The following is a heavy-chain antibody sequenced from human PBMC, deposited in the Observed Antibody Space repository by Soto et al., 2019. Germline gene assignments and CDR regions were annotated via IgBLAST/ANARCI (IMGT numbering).Heavy chain of an antibody. CDR2: IIPIFGTA. CDR1: GGAFSSYA. Sequence: SVKVSCKASGGAFSSYAISWVRQAPGQGLEWMGGIIPIFGTANYAQKFQGRVTITADESTSTAYMELSSLRSEDTAVYYCARWGYCSSTSCLYLRAFDIWGQGTMVTVSS. CDR3: ARWGYCSSTSCLYLRAFDI. J-gene: IGHJ3*02. D-gene: IGHD2-2*01. V-gene: IGHV1-69*13.